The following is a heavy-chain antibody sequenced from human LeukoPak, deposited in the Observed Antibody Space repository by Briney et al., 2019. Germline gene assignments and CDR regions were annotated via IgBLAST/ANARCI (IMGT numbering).Heavy chain of an antibody. Sequence: SETLSLTCTVSGGSISSYYWNWIRQSPGKGLEWIGYIYYSGSTNYNPSFKSRVTISVDTPKNQFSLKLSSVTAADTAAYYCAREQLSTGWFDPRGQGTLVTVSS. CDR2: IYYSGST. D-gene: IGHD1-1*01. J-gene: IGHJ5*02. CDR3: AREQLSTGWFDP. V-gene: IGHV4-59*12. CDR1: GGSISSYY.